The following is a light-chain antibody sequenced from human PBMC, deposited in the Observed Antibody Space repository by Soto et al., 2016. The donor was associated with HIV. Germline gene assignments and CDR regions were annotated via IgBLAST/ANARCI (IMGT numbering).Light chain of an antibody. CDR3: QAWDSRTVV. Sequence: SYELTQPPSVSVSPGQTASITCSGDKLGDKYGCWYQQKPGQSPVLVMYQDSKRPSGIPERFSGSNSGNTATLTISGTQAMDEADYYCQAWDSRTVVFGGGTKLTVL. V-gene: IGLV3-1*01. J-gene: IGLJ2*01. CDR2: QDS. CDR1: KLGDKY.